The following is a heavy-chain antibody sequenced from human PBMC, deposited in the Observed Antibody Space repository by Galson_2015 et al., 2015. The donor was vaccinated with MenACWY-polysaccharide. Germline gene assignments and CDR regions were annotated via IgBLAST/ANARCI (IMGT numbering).Heavy chain of an antibody. V-gene: IGHV3-30-3*01. D-gene: IGHD2-2*01. Sequence: SLRLSCAASGFTFSSYAIHWVRQAPGKGLEWVAVISYDGSNKYYADSLKCRFTISRDNSKNMLYLQMNSLRAEDTAVYYCARAYCDRTTCYGMDVWGQGTTVTVSS. J-gene: IGHJ6*02. CDR1: GFTFSSYA. CDR2: ISYDGSNK. CDR3: ARAYCDRTTCYGMDV.